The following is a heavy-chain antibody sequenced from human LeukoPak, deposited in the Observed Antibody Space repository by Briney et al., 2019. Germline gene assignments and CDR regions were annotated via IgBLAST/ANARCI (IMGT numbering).Heavy chain of an antibody. CDR3: VKGKDLYGALDI. Sequence: GNSLRLSCAASGFTVRTSVMHWVRQAPGKGLDWAAIISFDGTTKYYADSVKGRFTISRDNSKNTLFLQMDSLRVEDTAVYYCVKGKDLYGALDIWGQGTMVTVSS. CDR2: ISFDGTTK. V-gene: IGHV3-30*18. CDR1: GFTVRTSV. J-gene: IGHJ3*02. D-gene: IGHD3-16*01.